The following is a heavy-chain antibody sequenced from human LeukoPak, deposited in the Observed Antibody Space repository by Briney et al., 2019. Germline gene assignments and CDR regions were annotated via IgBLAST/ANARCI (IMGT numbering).Heavy chain of an antibody. CDR3: ATHIVVVPAAIGWVDP. D-gene: IGHD2-2*02. CDR1: GFTFSSYW. CDR2: IKQDGSEK. J-gene: IGHJ5*02. Sequence: GGSLRLSCAASGFTFSSYWMSWVRQAPVKGLEWVANIKQDGSEKYYVDSVKGRFTISRDNAKNSLYLQMNSLRAEDTAVYYCATHIVVVPAAIGWVDPWGQGTLVTVSS. V-gene: IGHV3-7*01.